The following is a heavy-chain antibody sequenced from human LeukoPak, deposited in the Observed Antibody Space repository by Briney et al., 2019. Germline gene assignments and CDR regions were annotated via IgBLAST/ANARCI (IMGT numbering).Heavy chain of an antibody. CDR2: IWYDGSNK. V-gene: IGHV3-33*01. CDR3: AREYCSGGSCYRGYFDY. CDR1: GFTFSSYG. J-gene: IGHJ4*02. Sequence: GGSLRLSCAASGFTFSSYGMHWVRQAPGKGLEWVAVIWYDGSNKYYADSAKGRFTISRDNSKNTLYLQMNSLGAEDTAVYYCAREYCSGGSCYRGYFDYWGRGTLVTVSS. D-gene: IGHD2-15*01.